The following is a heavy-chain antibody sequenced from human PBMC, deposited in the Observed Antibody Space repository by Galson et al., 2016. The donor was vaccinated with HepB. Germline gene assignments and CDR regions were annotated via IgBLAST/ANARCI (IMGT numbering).Heavy chain of an antibody. Sequence: SVKVSCKASGYTFTSYYMHWVRQAPGQGLEWMGIINPSGGSTSYAQNFQGRVTMTRDTSTSTVYMELSSLRSEDSARYYCAREGATSIGGFGYWGQGTLVTVSS. CDR3: AREGATSIGGFGY. V-gene: IGHV1-46*01. CDR2: INPSGGST. D-gene: IGHD1-26*01. CDR1: GYTFTSYY. J-gene: IGHJ4*02.